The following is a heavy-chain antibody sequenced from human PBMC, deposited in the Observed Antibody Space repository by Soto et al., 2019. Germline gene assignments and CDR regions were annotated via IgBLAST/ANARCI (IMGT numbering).Heavy chain of an antibody. V-gene: IGHV1-3*01. CDR3: ARGPESFWRGYGNYYYYMDI. CDR2: INAGNGNT. D-gene: IGHD3-3*01. Sequence: QRLEWMGWINAGNGNTKYSQKFQGRVTITRDTSASTAYMELSSLRSEDTAVYYCARGPESFWRGYGNYYYYMDICGKGTSVTVSS. J-gene: IGHJ6*03.